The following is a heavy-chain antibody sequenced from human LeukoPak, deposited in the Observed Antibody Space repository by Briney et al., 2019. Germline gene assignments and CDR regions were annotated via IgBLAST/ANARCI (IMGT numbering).Heavy chain of an antibody. CDR1: GGSISSYY. CDR3: ARGGAVDDYVWGSYRYISHFDY. CDR2: IYYSGST. J-gene: IGHJ4*02. D-gene: IGHD3-16*02. Sequence: SETPSLTCTVSGGSISSYYWSWIRQPPGKGLEWIGYIYYSGSTNYNPTLKSRVTISVDTSKNQFSLKLSSVTAADTAVYYCARGGAVDDYVWGSYRYISHFDYWGQGTLVTVSS. V-gene: IGHV4-59*01.